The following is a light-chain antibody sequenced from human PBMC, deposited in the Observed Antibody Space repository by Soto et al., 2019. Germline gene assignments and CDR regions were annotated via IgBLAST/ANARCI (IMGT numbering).Light chain of an antibody. J-gene: IGLJ2*01. CDR2: DVS. CDR1: STNVGSYNF. Sequence: QSALTQPRSVSGSPGQSVTISCTGTSTNVGSYNFVSWYQQHPGKAPKFVIYDVSRRPSGVPDRFSGSRSGNTASLTISWLQAEDEADYYCCSYAGSYTLIFGGGTKLTVL. CDR3: CSYAGSYTLI. V-gene: IGLV2-11*01.